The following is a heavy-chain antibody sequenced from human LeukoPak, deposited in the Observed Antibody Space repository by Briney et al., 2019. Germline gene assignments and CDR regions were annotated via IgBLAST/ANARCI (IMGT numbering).Heavy chain of an antibody. Sequence: PSETLSLTCTVSGGSISSYYWSWIRQPPGKGLEWIGRIYTSGSTNYNPSLKSRVTMSVDTSKNQFSLKLSSVTAADTAVYYCASPHYYGSGSYVRFDYWGQGTLVSVSS. CDR3: ASPHYYGSGSYVRFDY. V-gene: IGHV4-4*07. D-gene: IGHD3-10*01. CDR2: IYTSGST. J-gene: IGHJ4*02. CDR1: GGSISSYY.